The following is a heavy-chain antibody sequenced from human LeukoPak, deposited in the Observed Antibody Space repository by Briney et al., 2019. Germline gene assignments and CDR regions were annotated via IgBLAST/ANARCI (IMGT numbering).Heavy chain of an antibody. J-gene: IGHJ4*02. D-gene: IGHD2-15*01. CDR3: ARDQVCSGGSCYSRDY. CDR2: IYSGGST. Sequence: GGSLRLSCAASGFTVSSNYMSWVRQAPGKGLEWVSVIYSGGSTYYADSVKGRFTISRDNSKNTLYLQMNSLRAEDTAVYYCARDQVCSGGSCYSRDYWGQGTLVTVSS. CDR1: GFTVSSNY. V-gene: IGHV3-66*01.